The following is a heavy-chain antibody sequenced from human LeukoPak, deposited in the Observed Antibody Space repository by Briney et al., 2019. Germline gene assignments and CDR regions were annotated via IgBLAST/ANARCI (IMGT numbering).Heavy chain of an antibody. CDR1: GFTFDDYA. J-gene: IGHJ4*02. V-gene: IGHV3-9*01. D-gene: IGHD6-13*01. CDR2: ISWNSGSI. CDR3: AKAYSSSPLDPFDY. Sequence: PGGCLSLSCAASGFTFDDYAMHWVRQAAGKGLGWVSGISWNSGSIGYADSFKGRFTISRDNAKNSLYLQMNSLRAEDTALYYCAKAYSSSPLDPFDYWGQGTLVTVSS.